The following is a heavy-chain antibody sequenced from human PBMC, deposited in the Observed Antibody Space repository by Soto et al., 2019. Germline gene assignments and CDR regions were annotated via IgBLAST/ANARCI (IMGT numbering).Heavy chain of an antibody. CDR3: ARHTLVVVVAATSPFDY. Sequence: QLQLQESGPGLVKPSETLSLTCTVSGGSISSSSYYLGWIRQPPGKGLEWIGSIYYSGSTYYNPSLKSRVTISVDTSKNQFSLKLSSVTAADTAVYYCARHTLVVVVAATSPFDYWGQGTLVTVSS. D-gene: IGHD2-15*01. J-gene: IGHJ4*02. CDR2: IYYSGST. V-gene: IGHV4-39*01. CDR1: GGSISSSSYY.